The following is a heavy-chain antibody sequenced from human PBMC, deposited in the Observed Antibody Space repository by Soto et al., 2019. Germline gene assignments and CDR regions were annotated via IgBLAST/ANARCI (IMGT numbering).Heavy chain of an antibody. J-gene: IGHJ6*03. Sequence: ASVKVSCKASGYTFTSYYMHWVRQAPGQGLEWVGIINPSGGSTSYAQKFQGRVTMTRDTSTSTVYMELSSLRSEDTAVYYCARGGLYCSGGSCYSGIPHTYYYYYYMDVWGKGTTVTSP. D-gene: IGHD2-15*01. CDR2: INPSGGST. CDR3: ARGGLYCSGGSCYSGIPHTYYYYYYMDV. V-gene: IGHV1-46*03. CDR1: GYTFTSYY.